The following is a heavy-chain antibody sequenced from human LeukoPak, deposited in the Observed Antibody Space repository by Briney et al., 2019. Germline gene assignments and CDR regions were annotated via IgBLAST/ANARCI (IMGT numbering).Heavy chain of an antibody. D-gene: IGHD5-12*01. CDR1: GGSISSSSYY. CDR2: IYYSGST. V-gene: IGHV4-39*07. CDR3: AREVVATIGSSSS. Sequence: SETLSLTCTVSGGSISSSSYYWGWIRQPPGKGLEWIGSIYYSGSTYYNPSLKSRVTISVDTSKNQFSLKLSSVTAADTAVYYCAREVVATIGSSSSWGQGTLVTVSS. J-gene: IGHJ5*02.